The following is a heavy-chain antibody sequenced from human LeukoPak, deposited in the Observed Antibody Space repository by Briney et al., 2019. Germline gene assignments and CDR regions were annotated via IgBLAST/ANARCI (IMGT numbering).Heavy chain of an antibody. V-gene: IGHV1-46*01. D-gene: IGHD2-15*01. J-gene: IGHJ6*02. Sequence: GASVKVSCKASGYTFTNYFMHWVRQAPGQGLEWMGVINPSGGSTSYAQKFQGRVTMTRDTSTSTVYMELSSLRSEDTAVYYCARVGNGMDVWGQGTTVTVSS. CDR2: INPSGGST. CDR3: ARVGNGMDV. CDR1: GYTFTNYF.